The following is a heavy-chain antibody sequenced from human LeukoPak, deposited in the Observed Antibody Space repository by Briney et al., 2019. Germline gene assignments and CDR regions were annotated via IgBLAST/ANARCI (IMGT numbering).Heavy chain of an antibody. CDR3: AKDDAWLQYGD. V-gene: IGHV3-23*01. J-gene: IGHJ4*02. CDR2: ISPKGVIT. CDR1: GFTFSSHG. Sequence: GALRLSCAASGFTFSSHGMNWVRQAPGKGLEWVSGISPKGVITYYADSVKGRFTISRDDSKGTVSLQMNSLRPEDTAVYYCAKDDAWLQYGDWGRGTLVTVSS. D-gene: IGHD5-24*01.